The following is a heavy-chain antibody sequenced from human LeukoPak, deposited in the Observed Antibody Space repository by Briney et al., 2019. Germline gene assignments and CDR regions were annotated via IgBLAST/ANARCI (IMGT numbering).Heavy chain of an antibody. Sequence: GGSLRLSCAASGCTFSKYWLHWVRQPPGRGLVWLARINPDDKSTSYADSVKGRFTISIDDAKETLFLQMNSLTAEDTAVYYCARDGSSDAFDIWGQGTMVTVSS. CDR3: ARDGSSDAFDI. J-gene: IGHJ3*02. CDR2: INPDDKST. D-gene: IGHD3-10*01. CDR1: GCTFSKYW. V-gene: IGHV3-74*01.